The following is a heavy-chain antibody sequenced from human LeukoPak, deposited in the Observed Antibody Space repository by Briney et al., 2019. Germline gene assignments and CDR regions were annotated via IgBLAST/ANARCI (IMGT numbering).Heavy chain of an antibody. CDR3: ARGGDGYFDY. CDR2: ISSSSSTI. CDR1: GFTFINYS. J-gene: IGHJ4*02. D-gene: IGHD3-3*01. Sequence: PGGSLRLSCAASGFTFINYSMNWVRQAPGKRLEWLSYISSSSSTIYYTDSVKGRFTISRDNAKNSLYLQMNSLRAEDTAVFYCARGGDGYFDYWGQGTLVTVSS. V-gene: IGHV3-48*01.